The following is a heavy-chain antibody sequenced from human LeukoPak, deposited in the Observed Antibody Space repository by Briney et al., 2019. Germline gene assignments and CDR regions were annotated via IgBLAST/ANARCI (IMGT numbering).Heavy chain of an antibody. Sequence: GGSLRLSCTVSGFTLSSYEMSWIRQAPGKGLEWVSSIDYSGGSSYYADSVKGRFTISRDNSKNTLYLQMNSLRAEDTAVYYCTKERRRDDILTGSFSDWGQGILVTVSS. CDR3: TKERRRDDILTGSFSD. J-gene: IGHJ4*02. D-gene: IGHD3-9*01. CDR2: IDYSGGSS. V-gene: IGHV3-23*01. CDR1: GFTLSSYE.